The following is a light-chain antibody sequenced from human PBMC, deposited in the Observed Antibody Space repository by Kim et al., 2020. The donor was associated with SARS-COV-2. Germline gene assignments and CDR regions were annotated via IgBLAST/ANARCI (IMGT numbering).Light chain of an antibody. Sequence: QSHTITCTGTSSDVGGYTYVSWYQQHPGKAPQLMIYDVSNRPSGASNRFSGSKSGNTASLTISGLQAEDEADYYCSSYTSSSTLYVFGTGTKVTVL. CDR3: SSYTSSSTLYV. V-gene: IGLV2-14*03. CDR1: SSDVGGYTY. CDR2: DVS. J-gene: IGLJ1*01.